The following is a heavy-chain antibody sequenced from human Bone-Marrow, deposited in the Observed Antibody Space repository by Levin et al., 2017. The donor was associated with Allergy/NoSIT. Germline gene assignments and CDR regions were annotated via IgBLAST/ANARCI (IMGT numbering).Heavy chain of an antibody. V-gene: IGHV4-39*01. Sequence: TSETLSLTCTVSGGSISSSSYYWGWIRQPPGKGLEWIGSIYYSGAAYYNPSLKSRVTISVDTSKNQFSLKLSSVTAADTAVYYCARRGHTYAVMGAFDIWGQGTIVTVSS. CDR2: IYYSGAA. CDR1: GGSISSSSYY. CDR3: ARRGHTYAVMGAFDI. D-gene: IGHD5-18*01. J-gene: IGHJ3*02.